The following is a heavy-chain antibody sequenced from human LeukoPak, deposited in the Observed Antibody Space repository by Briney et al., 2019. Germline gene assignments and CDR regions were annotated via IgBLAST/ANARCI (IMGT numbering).Heavy chain of an antibody. V-gene: IGHV3-21*01. J-gene: IGHJ4*02. D-gene: IGHD6-13*01. CDR2: ISGSSSYI. CDR1: GISFSNYA. CDR3: ARDSRSVIAAAGSLFDY. Sequence: GGSLRLSCAASGISFSNYAMSWVRQAPARGPEWVSAISGSSSYIYYADSVKGRFTISRDNAKNSLYLQMNSLRAEDTAVYSCARDSRSVIAAAGSLFDYWGQGTLVTASS.